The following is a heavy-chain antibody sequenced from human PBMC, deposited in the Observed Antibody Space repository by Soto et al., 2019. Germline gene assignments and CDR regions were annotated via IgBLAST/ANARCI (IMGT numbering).Heavy chain of an antibody. J-gene: IGHJ6*02. D-gene: IGHD3-16*02. CDR3: VRDPVNHPSGLDV. CDR2: ISSNSNYM. V-gene: IGHV3-21*01. Sequence: PGGSLRLSCAASGFTFSSYTMHWVRQAPGKGLEWVSSISSNSNYMYYTDFVKGRFTISRDNAENSLFLQMNSLRAEDTAVYYYVRDPVNHPSGLDVWGQGTTVTVSS. CDR1: GFTFSSYT.